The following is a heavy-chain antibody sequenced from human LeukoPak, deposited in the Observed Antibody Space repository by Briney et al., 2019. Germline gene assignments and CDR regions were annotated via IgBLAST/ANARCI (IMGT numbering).Heavy chain of an antibody. CDR1: GYTFTSYD. V-gene: IGHV1-8*01. D-gene: IGHD3-3*01. CDR3: ARTYYDFWSGYYPYYYYYYMDV. Sequence: ASVKVSRKASGYTFTSYDINWVRQATGQGLEWMGWMNPNSGNTGYAQKFQGRVTMTRNTSISTAYMELSSLRSEDTAVYYCARTYYDFWSGYYPYYYYYYMDVWGKGTTVTVSS. J-gene: IGHJ6*03. CDR2: MNPNSGNT.